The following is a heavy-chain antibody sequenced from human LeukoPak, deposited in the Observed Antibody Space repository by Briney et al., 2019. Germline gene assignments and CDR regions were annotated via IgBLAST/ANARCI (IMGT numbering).Heavy chain of an antibody. CDR1: GGSISSYY. CDR3: ARGGGTGTYGAEYFQH. D-gene: IGHD1-26*01. CDR2: INHSGRT. J-gene: IGHJ1*01. V-gene: IGHV4-34*01. Sequence: SETLSLTCTVSGGSISSYYWSWIRQPPGKGLEWIGDINHSGRTNYNPSLKSRVNISVDTSRNQFSLRLRSVSAADTAVYFCARGGGTGTYGAEYFQHWGQGTLVIVSS.